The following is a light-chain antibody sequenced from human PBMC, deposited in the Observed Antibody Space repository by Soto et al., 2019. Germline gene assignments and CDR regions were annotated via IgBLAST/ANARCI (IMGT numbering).Light chain of an antibody. J-gene: IGKJ1*01. Sequence: DIVLTQSPGTLSLSPGERATLSCRASQSVNSNYLAWYQQKPGQAPRLLIYGSSSRATATPSRFSGSGSGTDFTLTISRLEPEDFAVYFCQQYAGSPVAFGQGTKVEIK. CDR2: GSS. CDR1: QSVNSNY. V-gene: IGKV3-20*01. CDR3: QQYAGSPVA.